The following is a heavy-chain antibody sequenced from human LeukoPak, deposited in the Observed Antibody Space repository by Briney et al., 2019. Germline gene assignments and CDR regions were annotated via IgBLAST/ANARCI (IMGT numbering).Heavy chain of an antibody. Sequence: ASVKVSCKASGYTFTSYDINWVRQATGQGLEWMGWMNPNSGNTGYAQKFQGRVTMTRNTSISTAYMELSSLRSEDTAVYYCARKESGEYGMDVWGQGTTVTVSS. CDR2: MNPNSGNT. V-gene: IGHV1-8*01. CDR3: ARKESGEYGMDV. J-gene: IGHJ6*02. D-gene: IGHD2-15*01. CDR1: GYTFTSYD.